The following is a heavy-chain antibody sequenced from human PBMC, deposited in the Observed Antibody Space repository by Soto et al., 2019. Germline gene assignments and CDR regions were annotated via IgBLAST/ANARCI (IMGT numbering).Heavy chain of an antibody. Sequence: QVQLQESGPGLVKPSETLSLTCTVSGGSISSYYWSWIRQPPGKGLEWIGYIYYSGSTNYNPSLKSRVPISVDTSTNQFSLKLSSVTAADTAVYYCARVGYCSSTSCPWQHWGQGTLVTVSS. V-gene: IGHV4-59*01. CDR2: IYYSGST. D-gene: IGHD2-2*01. CDR3: ARVGYCSSTSCPWQH. CDR1: GGSISSYY. J-gene: IGHJ1*01.